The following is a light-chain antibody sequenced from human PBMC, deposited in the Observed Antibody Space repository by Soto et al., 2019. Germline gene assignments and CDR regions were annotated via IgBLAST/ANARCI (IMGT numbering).Light chain of an antibody. CDR3: QQYESTPNT. J-gene: IGKJ2*01. Sequence: DIVMTQSPDSLAVSLGERATINCKSSQSVLYSSNNKNYLAWYQQRPGQPPKLLIYWASTRESGVPDRFSCSGSGTDLTLTITSLHAADVIVFYFQQYESTPNTFGQGTKWEIK. CDR1: QSVLYSSNNKNY. V-gene: IGKV4-1*01. CDR2: WAS.